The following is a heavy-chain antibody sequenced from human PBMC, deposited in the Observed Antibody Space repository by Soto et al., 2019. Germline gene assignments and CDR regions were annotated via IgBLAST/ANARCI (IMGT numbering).Heavy chain of an antibody. Sequence: QLQLQESGPGLVKPSETLSLTCTVSGGSISSSSYYWGWIRQPPGKGLEWIGSIYYSGSTYYNPSLKSRVTISVDTSKNQFSLKLSSVTAADTAVYYCARGLYYDSSGYYYGYFDYWGQGTLVTVSS. CDR3: ARGLYYDSSGYYYGYFDY. D-gene: IGHD3-22*01. V-gene: IGHV4-39*01. J-gene: IGHJ4*02. CDR1: GGSISSSSYY. CDR2: IYYSGST.